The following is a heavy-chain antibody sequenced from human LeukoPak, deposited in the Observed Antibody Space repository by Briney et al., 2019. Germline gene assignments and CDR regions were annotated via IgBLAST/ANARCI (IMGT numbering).Heavy chain of an antibody. J-gene: IGHJ2*01. CDR2: ISGSSTFT. Sequence: GGSLRLSCAASGFTFSDSYMSWIRQAPGKGLEWVSYISGSSTFTNFAGSVRGRFTISRDNARNSLYLQMNGLRAEDTAVYYCARGRELLGWYFDLWGRGTLVTVSS. D-gene: IGHD1-7*01. V-gene: IGHV3-11*05. CDR3: ARGRELLGWYFDL. CDR1: GFTFSDSY.